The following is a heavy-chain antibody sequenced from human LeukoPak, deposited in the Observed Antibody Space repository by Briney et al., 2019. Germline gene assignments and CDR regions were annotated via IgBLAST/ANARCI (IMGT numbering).Heavy chain of an antibody. J-gene: IGHJ3*02. V-gene: IGHV3-48*03. CDR2: ITTTDTTK. D-gene: IGHD3-10*01. CDR1: GFTFSSYE. CDR3: ARGGLVFDI. Sequence: GGSLRLSCAASGFTFSSYEMNWVRQGPGKGLEWISYITTTDTTKYYTDSVKGRFTISRDNTKNSLYLQMHSLRAEDTAVYYCARGGLVFDIWGQGTVVTVSS.